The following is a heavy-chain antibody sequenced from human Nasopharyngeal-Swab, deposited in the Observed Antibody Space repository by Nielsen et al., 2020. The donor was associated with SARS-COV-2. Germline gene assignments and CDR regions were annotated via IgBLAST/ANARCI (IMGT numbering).Heavy chain of an antibody. D-gene: IGHD3-22*01. V-gene: IGHV3-30*19. CDR2: IWYDGRNK. CDR1: GFTFSSYG. Sequence: GGSLRLSCAASGFTFSSYGMHWVRQAPGKGLEWVAVIWYDGRNKYYADSVKGRFTISRDNSKNTLYLQMNSLRAEDTAVYYCARDGREYYYFDSSEVGFDYWGQGTLVTVSS. CDR3: ARDGREYYYFDSSEVGFDY. J-gene: IGHJ4*02.